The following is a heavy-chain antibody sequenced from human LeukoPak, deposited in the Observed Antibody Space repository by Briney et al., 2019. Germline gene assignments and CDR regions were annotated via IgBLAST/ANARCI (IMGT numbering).Heavy chain of an antibody. Sequence: GGSLRLSCAASGFTFSSYAMHWVRQAPGKGLEWVAVISYDGSNKYYADSVKGRFTISRDNSKNTLYLQMNSLRAEDTAVYYCARSGIDSMDYYPIDVWGQGTPVTVSS. CDR3: ARSGIDSMDYYPIDV. CDR2: ISYDGSNK. J-gene: IGHJ6*02. V-gene: IGHV3-30-3*01. CDR1: GFTFSSYA. D-gene: IGHD1-26*01.